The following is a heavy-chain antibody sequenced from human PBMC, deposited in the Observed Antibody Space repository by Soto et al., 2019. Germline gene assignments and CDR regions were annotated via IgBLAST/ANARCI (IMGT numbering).Heavy chain of an antibody. V-gene: IGHV1-46*01. CDR3: ARAQGSDIVVVVADLDAFDI. J-gene: IGHJ3*02. D-gene: IGHD2-15*01. Sequence: ASVKVSCKASGYTFTSYYMHWVLQAPGQGLEWMGIINPSGGSTSYARKFQGRVTMTRDTSTSTVYMELSSLRSEDTAVYYCARAQGSDIVVVVADLDAFDIWG. CDR2: INPSGGST. CDR1: GYTFTSYY.